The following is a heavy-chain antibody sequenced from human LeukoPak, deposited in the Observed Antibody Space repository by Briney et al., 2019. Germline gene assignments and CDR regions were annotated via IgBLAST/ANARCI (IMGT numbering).Heavy chain of an antibody. J-gene: IGHJ5*02. Sequence: GGSLRLSCAASGFTFSNYAMSWVRQAPGKGLEWVSHIRSSSETFYADSVKGRFTISRDNARNSLYLQMNNLRGEDTAIYYCARDAGNSGYGCDLWGQGALVTVSS. CDR1: GFTFSNYA. V-gene: IGHV3-48*01. CDR2: IRSSSET. CDR3: ARDAGNSGYGCDL. D-gene: IGHD5-12*01.